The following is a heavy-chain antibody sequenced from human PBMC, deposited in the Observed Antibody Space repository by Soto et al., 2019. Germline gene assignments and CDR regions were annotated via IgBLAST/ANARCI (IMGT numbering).Heavy chain of an antibody. V-gene: IGHV4-34*01. Sequence: SETLSLTCAVYGGSFSGYYWSWIRQPPGKGLEWIGEINHSGSTNYNPSLKSRVTISVDTSKNQFSLKLSSVTAADTAVYYCARRRDSVVVRLQPFDYWGQGTLVTVS. CDR3: ARRRDSVVVRLQPFDY. CDR1: GGSFSGYY. CDR2: INHSGST. J-gene: IGHJ4*02. D-gene: IGHD2-15*01.